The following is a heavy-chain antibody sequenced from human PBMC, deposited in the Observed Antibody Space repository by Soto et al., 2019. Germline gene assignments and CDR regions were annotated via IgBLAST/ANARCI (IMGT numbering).Heavy chain of an antibody. CDR3: AKDSSGYPGGYFDY. V-gene: IGHV3-23*01. Sequence: PGGSLRLSCAASGFTFSSYAMSWVHQAPGKGLEWVSAISGSGGSTYYADSVKGRFTISRDNSKNTLYLQMNSLRAEDTAVYYCAKDSSGYPGGYFDYWGQGTLVTVSS. CDR1: GFTFSSYA. CDR2: ISGSGGST. J-gene: IGHJ4*02. D-gene: IGHD3-22*01.